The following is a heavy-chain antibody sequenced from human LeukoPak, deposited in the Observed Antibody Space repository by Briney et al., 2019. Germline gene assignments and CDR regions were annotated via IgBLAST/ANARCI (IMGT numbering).Heavy chain of an antibody. Sequence: PSETLSLTCNVSGGSISSGGSRWSWIRQHPGKGLEWIGYIYNSGTTYYNPSLKSRVTISVDTSKNQFSLKLNSMSAADTAVYYCVEAPNPYYFDDWGQGTLVTVSS. J-gene: IGHJ4*02. CDR1: GGSISSGGSR. D-gene: IGHD5-24*01. CDR2: IYNSGTT. V-gene: IGHV4-31*03. CDR3: VEAPNPYYFDD.